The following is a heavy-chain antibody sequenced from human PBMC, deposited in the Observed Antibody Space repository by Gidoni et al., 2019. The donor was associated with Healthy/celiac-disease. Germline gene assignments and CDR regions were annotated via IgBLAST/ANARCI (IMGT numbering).Heavy chain of an antibody. J-gene: IGHJ4*02. CDR3: ARAYCGGDCYLMLDY. CDR2: INAGNGNT. V-gene: IGHV1-3*01. Sequence: QVQPVQSGAEVKKPGASVKVACKASGYTFTSYAMHWVRQAPGQRLEWMGWINAGNGNTKYSQKFQGRVTITRDTSASTAYMELSSLRSEDTAVYYCARAYCGGDCYLMLDYWGQGTLVTVSS. CDR1: GYTFTSYA. D-gene: IGHD2-21*02.